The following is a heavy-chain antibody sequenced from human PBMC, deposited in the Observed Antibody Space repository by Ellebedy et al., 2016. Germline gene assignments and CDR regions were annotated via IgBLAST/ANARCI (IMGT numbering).Heavy chain of an antibody. CDR2: MNPNSGNT. D-gene: IGHD3-22*01. CDR1: GGTFSSYA. V-gene: IGHV1-8*01. Sequence: VSVKVSCKASGGTFSSYAISWVRQATGQGLEWMGWMNPNSGNTGYAQKLQGRVTMTTDTSTNTAYMELRSLRSDDTAVYYCARDEGGEGSMIVVVHFDYWGQGTLVTVSS. J-gene: IGHJ4*02. CDR3: ARDEGGEGSMIVVVHFDY.